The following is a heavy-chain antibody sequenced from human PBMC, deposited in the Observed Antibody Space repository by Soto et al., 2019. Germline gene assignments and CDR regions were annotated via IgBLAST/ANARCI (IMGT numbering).Heavy chain of an antibody. D-gene: IGHD3-22*01. CDR2: INSDGSST. CDR1: GFTLSSYW. V-gene: IGHV3-74*01. Sequence: EVQLVESGGGLVQPGGSLRLSCAASGFTLSSYWMHWVRQAPGKGLVWVSRINSDGSSTNYADSVKGRFTISRDNAKNTLDLQMSSLRAEDTAVYYCARDPGTGYYDSSGYYYDWGQGTLVTVSS. J-gene: IGHJ4*02. CDR3: ARDPGTGYYDSSGYYYD.